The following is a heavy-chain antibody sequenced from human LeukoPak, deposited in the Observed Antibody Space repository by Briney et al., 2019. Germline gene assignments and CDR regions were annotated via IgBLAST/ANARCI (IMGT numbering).Heavy chain of an antibody. Sequence: GGSLRLSCAASGFTFSSYGIHWVRQAPGKGLEWVAFIRYDGSNKYYTDSVKGRFTISRDNSKNTLYLQMNSLRADDTAVYYCAIERGGEFDYWGQGTLVTVSS. V-gene: IGHV3-30*02. D-gene: IGHD3-10*01. CDR3: AIERGGEFDY. CDR2: IRYDGSNK. J-gene: IGHJ4*02. CDR1: GFTFSSYG.